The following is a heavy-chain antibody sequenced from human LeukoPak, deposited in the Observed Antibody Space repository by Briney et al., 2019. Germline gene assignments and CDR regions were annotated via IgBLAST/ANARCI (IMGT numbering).Heavy chain of an antibody. CDR1: GFTFSSSA. J-gene: IGHJ4*02. V-gene: IGHV3-23*01. Sequence: GGSLRLSCAASGFTFSSSAMSWVRQAPGKGLEWVSAISNNGGYTYYADSVQGRFTISRDNSKSTLCLQMNSLRAEDTAVYYCARGSTGIYYDSSGIDYWGQGTLVTVSS. D-gene: IGHD3-22*01. CDR2: ISNNGGYT. CDR3: ARGSTGIYYDSSGIDY.